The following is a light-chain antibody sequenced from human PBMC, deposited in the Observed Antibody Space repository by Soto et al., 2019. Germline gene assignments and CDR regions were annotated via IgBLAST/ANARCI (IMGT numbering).Light chain of an antibody. J-gene: IGKJ1*01. V-gene: IGKV1-5*01. CDR3: QQKWT. CDR1: QTISNW. Sequence: DIQMTQSPSTLSASVGDRVTITCRASQTISNWLAWYQQKPGKAPKVLIYDASTLDGGVPSRFSGSGSGTEFTLTISSLQPDDFATYYCQQKWTFGQGTKVDIK. CDR2: DAS.